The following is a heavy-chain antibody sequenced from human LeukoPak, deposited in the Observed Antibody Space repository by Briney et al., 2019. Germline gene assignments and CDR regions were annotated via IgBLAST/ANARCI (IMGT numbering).Heavy chain of an antibody. CDR3: ARHSYYDSSGYYFGFRLYYFDY. CDR1: GYTFTSYG. D-gene: IGHD3-22*01. Sequence: ASVKVSCKASGYTFTSYGISWVRQAPGQGLEWMGWISAYNGNTNYAQKLQGRVTMTTDTSTSTAYMELRSLRSDDTAVYYCARHSYYDSSGYYFGFRLYYFDYWGQGTLVTASS. V-gene: IGHV1-18*01. J-gene: IGHJ4*02. CDR2: ISAYNGNT.